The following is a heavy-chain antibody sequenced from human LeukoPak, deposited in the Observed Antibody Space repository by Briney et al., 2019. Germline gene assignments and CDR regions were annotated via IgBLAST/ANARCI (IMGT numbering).Heavy chain of an antibody. CDR3: ARSREAWDSSGYHFDY. D-gene: IGHD3-22*01. J-gene: IGHJ4*02. V-gene: IGHV3-7*01. CDR1: GFTFSIYC. CDR2: IKQDGSEK. Sequence: WAALRLSCAASGFTFSIYCMSWVRQAPGKGLEWVGNIKQDGSEKYYVDSVKGRFTISRDNAKNSLYLQMNSLRAEDTAVYYCARSREAWDSSGYHFDYWGQGTLVTVSS.